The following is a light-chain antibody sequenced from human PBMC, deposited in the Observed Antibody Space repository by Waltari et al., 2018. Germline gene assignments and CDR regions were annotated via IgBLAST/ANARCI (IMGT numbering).Light chain of an antibody. CDR1: QSVSSY. Sequence: EIVLTQSPATLSLSPGERVTLSCRASQSVSSYLDWYQQKPGQAPRLLNFEASNRATGIPARFSGSGSGTDFTLTISSLEPEDFAVYYCYQRSNWPRTFGGGTKVEIK. CDR2: EAS. V-gene: IGKV3-11*01. J-gene: IGKJ4*01. CDR3: YQRSNWPRT.